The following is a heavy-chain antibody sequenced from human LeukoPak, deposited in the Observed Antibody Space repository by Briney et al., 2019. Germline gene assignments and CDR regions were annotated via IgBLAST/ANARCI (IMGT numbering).Heavy chain of an antibody. CDR1: GGSIRGYY. D-gene: IGHD3-3*01. V-gene: IGHV4-4*07. CDR2: IYTGGST. Sequence: SETLSLTCTVSGGSIRGYYWSWIRQPPGKGLEWIGHIYTGGSTNYNPSLKSRVTMSVDTSKNQFSLKLSSVTAADTAVYYCARHWSHSVAQFGRNSWFDPWGQGTLVTVSS. CDR3: ARHWSHSVAQFGRNSWFDP. J-gene: IGHJ5*02.